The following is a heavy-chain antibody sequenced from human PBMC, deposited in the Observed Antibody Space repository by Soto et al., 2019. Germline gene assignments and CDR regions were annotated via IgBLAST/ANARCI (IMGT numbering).Heavy chain of an antibody. J-gene: IGHJ4*02. V-gene: IGHV3-23*01. D-gene: IGHD3-9*01. CDR3: ARDPSTGYADY. Sequence: SLSLSCAASGFTFNNYALNWVRQAPGKGLEWVSTISKSGDNTHYSESVKGRFTISRDNSKNTLYLQMDSLRAEDTALYYCARDPSTGYADYWGQGTLVTVSS. CDR2: ISKSGDNT. CDR1: GFTFNNYA.